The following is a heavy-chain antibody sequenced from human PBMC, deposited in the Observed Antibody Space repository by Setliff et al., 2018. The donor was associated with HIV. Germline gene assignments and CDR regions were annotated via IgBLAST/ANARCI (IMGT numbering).Heavy chain of an antibody. J-gene: IGHJ6*03. V-gene: IGHV1-18*01. Sequence: ASVKVSCKASGYTFSDYGVTWMRQAPGQGLEWVGWISAYTGNANYTQKLQGRITMTTDTYTGTAYMELRSLRSDDTAVYYCARVPVSNYYYYMDVWGKGTTVTVSS. CDR3: ARVPVSNYYYYMDV. CDR1: GYTFSDYG. CDR2: ISAYTGNA.